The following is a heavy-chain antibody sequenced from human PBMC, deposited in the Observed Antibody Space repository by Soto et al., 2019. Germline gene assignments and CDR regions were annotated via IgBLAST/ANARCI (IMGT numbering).Heavy chain of an antibody. CDR1: GFTFSSYS. D-gene: IGHD2-15*01. Sequence: ESGGGLVKPGGSLRLSCAASGFTFSSYSMNWVRQAPGKGLEWVSSISSSSSYIYYADSVKGRFTISRDNAKNSLYLQMNSLRAEDTAVYYCVRWYCSGGSCYKSDAFDIWGQGTMVTVSS. J-gene: IGHJ3*02. V-gene: IGHV3-21*01. CDR3: VRWYCSGGSCYKSDAFDI. CDR2: ISSSSSYI.